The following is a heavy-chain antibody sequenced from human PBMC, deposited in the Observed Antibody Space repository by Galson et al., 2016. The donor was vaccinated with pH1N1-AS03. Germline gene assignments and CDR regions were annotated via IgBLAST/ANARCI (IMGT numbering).Heavy chain of an antibody. V-gene: IGHV5-51*01. CDR2: IWPADSDT. CDR1: GYIFSSYW. J-gene: IGHJ3*02. D-gene: IGHD2-15*01. Sequence: QSGAEVKKPGESLKISCQASGYIFSSYWIGWVRQGPGKGLEWMGIIWPADSDTKYSPSFQGQVTISVDTSLNAAYLQWSSLEASDTAMYFCARQKYCSGGSCFLYYDAFDMWGQGTLVTVSS. CDR3: ARQKYCSGGSCFLYYDAFDM.